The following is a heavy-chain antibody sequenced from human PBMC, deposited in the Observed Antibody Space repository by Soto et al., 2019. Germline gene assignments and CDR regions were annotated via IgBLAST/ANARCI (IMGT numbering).Heavy chain of an antibody. CDR3: ARVGGYGMDV. CDR2: IYHSGST. D-gene: IGHD3-10*01. Sequence: SETLSLTCAVSGYSISSGYYWGWIRQPPGKGLEWIGSIYHSGSTYNNPSPKSRVTISVDTSKNQFSLKLSSVTAADTAVYYCARVGGYGMDVWGQGTTVTVSS. J-gene: IGHJ6*02. V-gene: IGHV4-38-2*01. CDR1: GYSISSGYY.